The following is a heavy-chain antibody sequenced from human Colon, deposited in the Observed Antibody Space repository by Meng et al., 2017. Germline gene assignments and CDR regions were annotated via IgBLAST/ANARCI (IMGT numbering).Heavy chain of an antibody. D-gene: IGHD5-18*01. J-gene: IGHJ4*02. CDR2: INYSGST. V-gene: IGHV4-61*01. Sequence: GSLRPSCSVSGVSVSGGTYYWSWIRQPPGKGLEWIGHINYSGSTNYNPSLKSRATFSVDTSKNLYSLEVNSVTAADTAVYYCARGQDSAKVGYWGQGTLVTVSS. CDR3: ARGQDSAKVGY. CDR1: GVSVSGGTYY.